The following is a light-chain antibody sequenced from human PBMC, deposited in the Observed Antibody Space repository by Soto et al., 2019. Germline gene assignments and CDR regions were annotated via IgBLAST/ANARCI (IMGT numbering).Light chain of an antibody. CDR3: QKCDYLPI. CDR2: DAS. Sequence: DIQMTQSPSSLSASVGDRVTITCQASHDITSYLNWYQHKPGKAPKLLIYDASSLEAGVPSRFSGSGSETDFTFTISSLQPEDVATYYCQKCDYLPIFGPGTTVDFK. J-gene: IGKJ3*01. CDR1: HDITSY. V-gene: IGKV1-33*01.